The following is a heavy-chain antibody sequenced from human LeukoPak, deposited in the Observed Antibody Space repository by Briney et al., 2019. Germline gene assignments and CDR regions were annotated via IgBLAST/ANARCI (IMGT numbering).Heavy chain of an antibody. D-gene: IGHD3-3*01. Sequence: GGSLRLSCAASGFTFNTAWLSWFRQVPGKGLERVGRIKSKIDGGTAEYTAPVKGRFIISRDDSKNTLYLQMNSLKTEDTAVYYCTTGSIFGVATYAEDYWGQGTLVTVSS. J-gene: IGHJ4*02. CDR3: TTGSIFGVATYAEDY. CDR1: GFTFNTAW. CDR2: IKSKIDGGTA. V-gene: IGHV3-15*01.